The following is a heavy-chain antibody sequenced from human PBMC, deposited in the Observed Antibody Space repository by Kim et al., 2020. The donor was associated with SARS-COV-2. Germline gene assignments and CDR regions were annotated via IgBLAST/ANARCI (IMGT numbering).Heavy chain of an antibody. Sequence: YYNPSLTSRVTISVDTSKNQFSLKLGSVTAADTAVYYCARGIYGSGWFDPWGQGTLVTVSS. J-gene: IGHJ5*02. CDR3: ARGIYGSGWFDP. V-gene: IGHV4-31*02. D-gene: IGHD3-10*01.